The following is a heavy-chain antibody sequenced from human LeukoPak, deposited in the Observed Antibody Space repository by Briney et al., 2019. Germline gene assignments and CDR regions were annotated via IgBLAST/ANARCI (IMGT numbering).Heavy chain of an antibody. CDR2: IDPNTGGT. D-gene: IGHD1-26*01. CDR3: ASLYDIVGTTVDY. V-gene: IGHV1-2*06. Sequence: ASVTVSCTTSGYTFTNYYIHWVRQAPGQGLEWMGRIDPNTGGTKSAKNFQGRVTMTRDTSISTAYMALSGLRSDDTAVYYCASLYDIVGTTVDYWGQGTLVTVPS. CDR1: GYTFTNYY. J-gene: IGHJ4*02.